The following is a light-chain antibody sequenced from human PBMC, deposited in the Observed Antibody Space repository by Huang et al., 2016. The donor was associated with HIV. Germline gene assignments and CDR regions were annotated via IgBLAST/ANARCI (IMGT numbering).Light chain of an antibody. J-gene: IGKJ2*01. Sequence: DIQMTQSPSTLSASIGDRVTITCRASQNTSSWLAWYQQKPGQAPKLLIYKASNVESGVPSRLSGRGSETDFTLTISSQQPDDSATYYCQQYKSYPYTFGQGTKLEIK. CDR1: QNTSSW. CDR3: QQYKSYPYT. CDR2: KAS. V-gene: IGKV1-5*03.